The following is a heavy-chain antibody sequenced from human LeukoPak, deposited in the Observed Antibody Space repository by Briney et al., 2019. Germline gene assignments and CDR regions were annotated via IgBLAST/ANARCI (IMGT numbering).Heavy chain of an antibody. D-gene: IGHD6-6*01. J-gene: IGHJ4*02. CDR3: ARAEQYSSSSAGDY. V-gene: IGHV3-7*01. CDR1: GFTFSSYW. Sequence: GGSLRLSCAASGFTFSSYWMNWVRQAPGKGLEWVANIKEDGSEKYYVDSVKGRFTISRDNAKNSLYLQMNSLRAEDAAVYYCARAEQYSSSSAGDYWGQGTLVTVSS. CDR2: IKEDGSEK.